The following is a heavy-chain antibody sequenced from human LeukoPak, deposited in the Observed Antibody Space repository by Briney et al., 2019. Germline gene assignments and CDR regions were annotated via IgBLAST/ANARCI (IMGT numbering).Heavy chain of an antibody. D-gene: IGHD3-16*02. CDR3: AREGAVGVITLDDAFDI. CDR2: IYHSGST. CDR1: GYSISSGYY. Sequence: SETLSLTCTVSGYSISSGYYWGWFRQPPGKGLEWIGSIYHSGSTSYNPSLKSRVTISVDTSKNQFSLKLTSVTAADTAAYYCAREGAVGVITLDDAFDIWGQGTMVTVSS. V-gene: IGHV4-38-2*02. J-gene: IGHJ3*02.